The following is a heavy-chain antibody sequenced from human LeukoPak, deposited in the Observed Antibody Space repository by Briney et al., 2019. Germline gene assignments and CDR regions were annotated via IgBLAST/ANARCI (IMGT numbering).Heavy chain of an antibody. D-gene: IGHD1-14*01. CDR1: GASIDSHSW. V-gene: IGHV4-4*02. Sequence: SGTLSLTCAVSGASIDSHSWWSWVRQPPGKGLEWIGEIYHSGGANYKPSLKSRVTMSVDTSKNHFSLKLTSVTAADTAVYYCAYNRNFALDNWGQGTLVTVSS. CDR3: AYNRNFALDN. J-gene: IGHJ4*02. CDR2: IYHSGGA.